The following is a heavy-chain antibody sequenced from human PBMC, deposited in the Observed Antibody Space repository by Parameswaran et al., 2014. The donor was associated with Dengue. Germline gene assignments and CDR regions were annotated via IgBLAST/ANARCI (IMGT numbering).Heavy chain of an antibody. J-gene: IGHJ4*02. Sequence: VRQAPGKGLEWVAVISYDGSNKYYADSVKGRFTISRDNSKNTLYLQMNSLRAEDTAVYYCARDDHSENCGGDCLPRFLFDYWGQGTLVTVSS. CDR2: ISYDGSNK. CDR3: ARDDHSENCGGDCLPRFLFDY. V-gene: IGHV3-30-3*01. D-gene: IGHD2-21*02.